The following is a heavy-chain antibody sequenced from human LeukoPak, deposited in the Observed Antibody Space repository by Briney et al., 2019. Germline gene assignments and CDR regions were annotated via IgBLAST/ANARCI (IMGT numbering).Heavy chain of an antibody. CDR2: FDPEDGET. CDR3: ATGPGPERYYYYMDV. J-gene: IGHJ6*03. Sequence: ASVKVSCKVSGYTLTELSMHWVRQAPGKGLEWMGGFDPEDGETIYAQKFQGRVTMTEDTSTDTAYMEQSSLRSEDTAVYYCATGPGPERYYYYMDVWGKGTTVTVSS. D-gene: IGHD1-14*01. V-gene: IGHV1-24*01. CDR1: GYTLTELS.